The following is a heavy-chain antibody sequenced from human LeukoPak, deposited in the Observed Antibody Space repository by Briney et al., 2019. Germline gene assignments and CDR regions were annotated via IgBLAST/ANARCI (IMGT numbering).Heavy chain of an antibody. V-gene: IGHV2-70*11. CDR3: ARIHGGSSNPPSNAFDI. J-gene: IGHJ3*02. D-gene: IGHD3-16*01. CDR1: GFSLSTSGMC. CDR2: IDWDDDK. Sequence: SGPTLVNPTQTLTLTCTFSGFSLSTSGMCVSWIRQPPGKALEWLARIDWDDDKYYSTSLKTRLTISKDTSKNQVVLTMTNMDPVDTATYYCARIHGGSSNPPSNAFDIWGQGTMVTVSS.